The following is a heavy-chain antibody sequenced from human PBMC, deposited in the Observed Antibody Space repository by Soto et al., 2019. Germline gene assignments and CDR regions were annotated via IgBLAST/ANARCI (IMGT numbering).Heavy chain of an antibody. CDR2: IYYSGST. CDR3: AREDSSSPGCFDY. V-gene: IGHV4-31*03. D-gene: IGHD6-6*01. Sequence: SETLSLTCTVSGGSISSGGYYWSWIRQHPGKGLEWIGYIYYSGSTYYNPSLKSRVTISVDTSKNQFSLKLSSVTAADTAVYYCAREDSSSPGCFDYWGQGTLVTSPQ. CDR1: GGSISSGGYY. J-gene: IGHJ4*02.